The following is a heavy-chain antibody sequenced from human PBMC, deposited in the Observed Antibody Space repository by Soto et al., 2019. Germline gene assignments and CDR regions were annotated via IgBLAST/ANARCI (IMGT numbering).Heavy chain of an antibody. CDR2: TYHSGST. D-gene: IGHD6-13*01. CDR3: ARERIAAAGPRPFDY. V-gene: IGHV4-4*02. J-gene: IGHJ4*02. Sequence: PSETLSLTCAVSGGSISSSNWWSWVRQPPGKGLEWIGETYHSGSTNYNPSLKSRVTISVDKSKNQFSLKLSSVTAADTAVYYCARERIAAAGPRPFDYWGQGTLVTVSS. CDR1: GGSISSSNW.